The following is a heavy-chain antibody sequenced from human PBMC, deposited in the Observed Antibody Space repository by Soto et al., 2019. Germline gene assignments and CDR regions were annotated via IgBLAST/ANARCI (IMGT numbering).Heavy chain of an antibody. Sequence: GGSLRLSCTTSGFTFNTYGMHWVRQAPGKGLEWVAIIWYDGSNKYYADSVKGRFTISRDNSKNTLYLQMNSLRAEDTALYYCARADCTGAYCYSWPFNYDVDVWGQGTTVTVS. D-gene: IGHD2-15*01. CDR1: GFTFNTYG. CDR2: IWYDGSNK. CDR3: ARADCTGAYCYSWPFNYDVDV. V-gene: IGHV3-33*08. J-gene: IGHJ6*02.